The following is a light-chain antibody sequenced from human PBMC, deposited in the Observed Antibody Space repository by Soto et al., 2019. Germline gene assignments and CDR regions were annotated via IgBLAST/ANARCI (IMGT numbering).Light chain of an antibody. CDR3: GSYTSSSTDV. CDR2: EVS. CDR1: SSDVGGSKY. V-gene: IGLV2-14*01. J-gene: IGLJ1*01. Sequence: QSALTQPASVSGSPGQSITISCTGTSSDVGGSKYVSWYQHHPGKAPKLMIYEVSHRPSGVSNRFSGSKSGNTASLTIAGLQAEDEADYYCGSYTSSSTDVFGTGTKVTVL.